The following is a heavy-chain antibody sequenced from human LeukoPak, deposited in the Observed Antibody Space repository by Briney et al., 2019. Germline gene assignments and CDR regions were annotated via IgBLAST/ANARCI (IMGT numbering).Heavy chain of an antibody. J-gene: IGHJ5*02. CDR1: GFTFSSYW. Sequence: PGGSLRLSCAASGFTFSSYWMSWVRQAPGKGLEWVANIKQDGSEKYYVDSVKGRFTISRDNAKNSLYLQMNSLRAEDTAVYYCARVRCSSTSCYTGWFDPWGQGTLVTVSS. CDR2: IKQDGSEK. CDR3: ARVRCSSTSCYTGWFDP. V-gene: IGHV3-7*01. D-gene: IGHD2-2*02.